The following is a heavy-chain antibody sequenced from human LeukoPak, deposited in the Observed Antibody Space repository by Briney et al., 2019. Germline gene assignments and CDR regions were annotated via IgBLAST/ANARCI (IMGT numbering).Heavy chain of an antibody. CDR1: GFTFSSYA. V-gene: IGHV3-23*01. D-gene: IGHD4-17*01. J-gene: IGHJ4*02. Sequence: GSLRLSCAASGFTFSSYAMSWVRQAPGKGLEWVSDISGSGGSTYYADSVKGRFTISRDNSKNTLYLQMDSLRAEDTAVYYCATNPTVTTPGWGQGTLVTVSS. CDR3: ATNPTVTTPG. CDR2: ISGSGGST.